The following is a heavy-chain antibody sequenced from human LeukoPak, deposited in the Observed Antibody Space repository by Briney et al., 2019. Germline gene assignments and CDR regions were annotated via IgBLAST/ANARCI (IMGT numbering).Heavy chain of an antibody. CDR1: GASISSGDYY. J-gene: IGHJ4*02. CDR2: IYYSGST. V-gene: IGHV4-30-4*01. D-gene: IGHD3-16*02. CDR3: VRGPNYVWGSYQYFDY. Sequence: SETLSLTCTVSGASISSGDYYWSWIRQPPGKGLEWIGYIYYSGSTSYNPSLKSRVTISVDTSRNQFSLKLSSETAADTAVYYCVRGPNYVWGSYQYFDYWGQGTLVTVSS.